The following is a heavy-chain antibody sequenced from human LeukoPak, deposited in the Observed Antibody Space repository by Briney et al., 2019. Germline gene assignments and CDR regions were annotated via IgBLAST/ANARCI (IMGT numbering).Heavy chain of an antibody. CDR3: ARGVSDSGHIQPYYFDY. D-gene: IGHD1-1*01. J-gene: IGHJ4*02. CDR1: GGSISSSSYY. V-gene: IGHV4-39*01. Sequence: SETLSLTCTVSGGSISSSSYYWGWIRQPPGKGLEWIGRIYYSGSTYYNPSLKSRVTISVDTSKNQFSLKLSSVTAADTAVYYCARGVSDSGHIQPYYFDYWGQGTLVTVSS. CDR2: IYYSGST.